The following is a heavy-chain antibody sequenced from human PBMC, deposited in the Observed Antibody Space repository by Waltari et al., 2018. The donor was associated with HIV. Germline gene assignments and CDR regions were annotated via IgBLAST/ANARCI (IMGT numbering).Heavy chain of an antibody. D-gene: IGHD2-2*01. CDR2: IYYSGNT. Sequence: QLQLQESGPGLVKPSETLSLPCTVSGGYISSSSYSWGWIRQPPGKGLEWIGSIYYSGNTYFNPSLKSRVTISVDTSKNQFSLKLSSVTAADTAVYYCALIVVVPAAKLNWFDPWGQGTLVTVSS. CDR3: ALIVVVPAAKLNWFDP. V-gene: IGHV4-39*01. CDR1: GGYISSSSYS. J-gene: IGHJ5*02.